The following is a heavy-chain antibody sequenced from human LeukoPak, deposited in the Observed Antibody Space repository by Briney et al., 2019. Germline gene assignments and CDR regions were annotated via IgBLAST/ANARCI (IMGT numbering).Heavy chain of an antibody. CDR2: IKQDGSEK. Sequence: GGSLRLSCAASGFTFSSYWMSWVRQAPGKGLEWVANIKQDGSEKYYVDSVKGRFTISRDNAKNSLYLQMNSLRAEDTAVFYCASATLRCSFGSCYEMDVWGKGTTVTVSS. D-gene: IGHD2-15*01. J-gene: IGHJ6*04. CDR1: GFTFSSYW. CDR3: ASATLRCSFGSCYEMDV. V-gene: IGHV3-7*03.